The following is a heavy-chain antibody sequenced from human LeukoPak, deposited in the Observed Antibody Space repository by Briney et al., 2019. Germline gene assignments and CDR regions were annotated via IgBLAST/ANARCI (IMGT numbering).Heavy chain of an antibody. V-gene: IGHV1-69*04. Sequence: ASVKVSCKVSGYTLTELSMHWVRQAPGQGLEWMGRIIPILGIANYAQKFQGRVTITADKSTSTAYMELSSLRSEDTAVYYCARDMEVYCSGGSCMDPWGQGTLVTVSS. CDR2: IIPILGIA. CDR3: ARDMEVYCSGGSCMDP. J-gene: IGHJ5*02. D-gene: IGHD2-15*01. CDR1: GYTLTELS.